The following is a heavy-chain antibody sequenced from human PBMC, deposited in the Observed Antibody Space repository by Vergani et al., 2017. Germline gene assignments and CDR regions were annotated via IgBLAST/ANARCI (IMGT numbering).Heavy chain of an antibody. D-gene: IGHD6-19*01. Sequence: EVQLVESGGGLVQPGGSLRLSCAASGFTFSSYEMNWVRQAPGKGLGWVSYISSSGSTIYYADSVKGRFTISSDNAKKSLYLQMNSLRAEETAVYYWARGYSSGWYFDYWGQGALVTVSS. CDR1: GFTFSSYE. CDR3: ARGYSSGWYFDY. J-gene: IGHJ4*02. CDR2: ISSSGSTI. V-gene: IGHV3-48*03.